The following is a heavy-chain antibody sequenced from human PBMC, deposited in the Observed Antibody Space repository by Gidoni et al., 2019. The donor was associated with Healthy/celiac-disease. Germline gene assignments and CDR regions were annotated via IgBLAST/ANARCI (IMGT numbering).Heavy chain of an antibody. CDR1: GFTFSSYE. J-gene: IGHJ4*02. D-gene: IGHD3-10*01. Sequence: EVQLVESGGGLVQPGGSLRLSCAASGFTFSSYEMNWVRQAPGKGLEWVSYISSSGSTIYYADSVKGRFTISRDNAKNSLYLQMNSLRAEDTAVYYCAGYVHYGSGTLADYWGQGTLVTVSS. V-gene: IGHV3-48*03. CDR2: ISSSGSTI. CDR3: AGYVHYGSGTLADY.